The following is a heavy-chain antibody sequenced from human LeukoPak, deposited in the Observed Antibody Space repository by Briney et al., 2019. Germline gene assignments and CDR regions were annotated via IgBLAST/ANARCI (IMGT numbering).Heavy chain of an antibody. V-gene: IGHV4-39*01. CDR2: IYYSGSI. J-gene: IGHJ4*02. D-gene: IGHD6-13*01. CDR1: GGSISSSSYY. Sequence: SETLSLTCTVSGGSISSSSYYWGWIRQPPGKGLEWIGSIYYSGSIYYNPSLKSRVTISVDTSKNQFSLKLSSVTAADTAVYYCARSRYSSSWSPHKPFDYWGQGTLVTVSS. CDR3: ARSRYSSSWSPHKPFDY.